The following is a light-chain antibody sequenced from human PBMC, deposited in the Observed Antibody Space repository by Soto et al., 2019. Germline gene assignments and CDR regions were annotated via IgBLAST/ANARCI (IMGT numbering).Light chain of an antibody. CDR1: SSDVGGYNY. CDR2: EVS. Sequence: QSALTQPASVSGSPGQSITISCTGTSSDVGGYNYVSWYQQHPGKAPKLMIYEVSTRPSGVSNRFSGSKSGNTASLTISGLQAEDEADDYCRSYTSSSTYVFGTGTKLTVL. CDR3: RSYTSSSTYV. J-gene: IGLJ1*01. V-gene: IGLV2-14*01.